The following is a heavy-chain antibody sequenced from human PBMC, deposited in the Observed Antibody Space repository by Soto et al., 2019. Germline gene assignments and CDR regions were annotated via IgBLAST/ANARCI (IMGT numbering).Heavy chain of an antibody. CDR2: IYYSGST. J-gene: IGHJ4*02. CDR3: ARGDGDYDNFDY. V-gene: IGHV4-59*01. CDR1: GGSISSYY. Sequence: QVQLQESGPGLVKPSETLSLTCTVSGGSISSYYWSWIWQPPGKGLEWIGYIYYSGSTNYNPSLKSRVTISVDTSKNQFSLKLSSVTAADTAVYYCARGDGDYDNFDYWGQGTLVTVSS. D-gene: IGHD4-17*01.